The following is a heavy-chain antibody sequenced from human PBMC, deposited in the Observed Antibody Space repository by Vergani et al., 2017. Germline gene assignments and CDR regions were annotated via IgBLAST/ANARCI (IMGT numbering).Heavy chain of an antibody. CDR2: IYYSGST. D-gene: IGHD3-10*01. J-gene: IGHJ4*02. CDR1: GGSISSYY. Sequence: QVQLQESGPGLVKPSETLSLTCTVSGGSISSYYWSWIRQPPGKGLEWIGYIYYSGSTNYNPSLKSRVTISVDTSKNQFSLKLSSVTAADTAVYYCARAPQGLWFGEFSGPGEFDYWGQGTLVTVSS. V-gene: IGHV4-59*01. CDR3: ARAPQGLWFGEFSGPGEFDY.